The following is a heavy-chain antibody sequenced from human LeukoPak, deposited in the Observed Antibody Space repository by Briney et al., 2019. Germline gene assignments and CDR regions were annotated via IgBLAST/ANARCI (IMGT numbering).Heavy chain of an antibody. V-gene: IGHV3-9*01. CDR2: ISWNSGSI. D-gene: IGHD3-9*01. CDR1: GFTFDDYA. CDR3: AKDRGYDILTSDSGAFDI. J-gene: IGHJ3*02. Sequence: GGSLRLSCAASGFTFDDYAMHWVRQAPGKGLEWVSGISWNSGSIGYADSVKGRFTISRDNAKNSLYLQMNSLRAEDTALYYCAKDRGYDILTSDSGAFDIWGQGTMVTVSS.